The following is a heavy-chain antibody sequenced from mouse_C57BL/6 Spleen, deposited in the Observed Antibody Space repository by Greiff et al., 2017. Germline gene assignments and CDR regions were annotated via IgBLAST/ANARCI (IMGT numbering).Heavy chain of an antibody. Sequence: EVKLQESGAELVRPGASVKLSCTASGFNIKDYYMHWVKQRPEQGLEWIGRIDPEDGDTEYAPKFQGKATMTADTSSNTAYLQLSSLTSEDTAVYYCTLEYYGSPYFDYWGQGTTLTVSS. CDR3: TLEYYGSPYFDY. V-gene: IGHV14-1*01. CDR2: IDPEDGDT. CDR1: GFNIKDYY. J-gene: IGHJ2*01. D-gene: IGHD1-1*01.